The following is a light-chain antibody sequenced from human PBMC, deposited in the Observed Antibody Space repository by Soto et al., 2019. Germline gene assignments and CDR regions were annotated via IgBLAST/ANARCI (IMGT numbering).Light chain of an antibody. Sequence: DIQMTQSPSSLSASVGDRVTITCRASQNISSYLNWYQQKPGEAPKLLIFAASSLQSGVPSRFSGXXYGPDFTLTISSLQPEDFATYYCQQSYSSPPTFGQGTKVDIK. CDR3: QQSYSSPPT. CDR1: QNISSY. V-gene: IGKV1-39*01. CDR2: AAS. J-gene: IGKJ1*01.